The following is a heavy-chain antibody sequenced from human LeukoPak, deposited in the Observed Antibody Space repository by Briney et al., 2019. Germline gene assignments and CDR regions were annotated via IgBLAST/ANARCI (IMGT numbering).Heavy chain of an antibody. CDR2: IYQGGRT. V-gene: IGHV4-4*02. J-gene: IGHJ4*02. CDR3: ARGDASGYPDY. CDR1: GDSMNSSNW. Sequence: SETLSLTCAVSGDSMNSSNWWSWVRPSPGKGLEWIGEIYQGGRTNYKSSLKSRVSISVDKSRNQLSLKLTSVTAADTAVYYCARGDASGYPDYWGQGTLVTVSS. D-gene: IGHD3-22*01.